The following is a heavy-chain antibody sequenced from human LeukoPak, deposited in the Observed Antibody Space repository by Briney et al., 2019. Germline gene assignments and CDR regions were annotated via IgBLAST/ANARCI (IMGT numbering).Heavy chain of an antibody. D-gene: IGHD1-26*01. CDR3: ARVYYSGSSYVGFDY. J-gene: IGHJ4*02. CDR2: IYSGDRT. Sequence: GGSLRLSCAASGFTLSSNYMSWGRQAPGKGLEWVSGIYSGDRTSYADSVTGRFTISRDNSKNTLYLQMTSLRAEDTAVYYCARVYYSGSSYVGFDYWGQGTLVTVSS. V-gene: IGHV3-53*01. CDR1: GFTLSSNY.